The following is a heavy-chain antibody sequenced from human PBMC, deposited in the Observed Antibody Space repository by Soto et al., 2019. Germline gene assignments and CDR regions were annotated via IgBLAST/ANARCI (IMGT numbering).Heavy chain of an antibody. CDR2: ISAYNGNI. V-gene: IGHV1-18*04. CDR3: ARSGSSWNLREFDS. D-gene: IGHD6-13*01. CDR1: GYPFTSYG. J-gene: IGHJ4*02. Sequence: DAVTVCCNASGYPFTSYGIIWVRQAHGQGLEWMGWISAYNGNINYAQKFRGRVTMTTDTSTSSAYLEVRSLRSDDTAVYYCARSGSSWNLREFDSWGQGTPVTVSS.